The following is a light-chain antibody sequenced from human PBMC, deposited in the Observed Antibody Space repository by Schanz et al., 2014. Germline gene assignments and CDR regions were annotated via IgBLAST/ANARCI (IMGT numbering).Light chain of an antibody. CDR3: SSYGGSHNYV. Sequence: QSALTQPASVSGSPGQSITIFCTGTSSDVGNYNYVGWYQHHPGKAPKLMIYDVTKRPSGVPDRFSGSKSGNTASLTVSGLQAEDEADYYCSSYGGSHNYVFGTGTKLTVL. V-gene: IGLV2-8*01. J-gene: IGLJ1*01. CDR2: DVT. CDR1: SSDVGNYNY.